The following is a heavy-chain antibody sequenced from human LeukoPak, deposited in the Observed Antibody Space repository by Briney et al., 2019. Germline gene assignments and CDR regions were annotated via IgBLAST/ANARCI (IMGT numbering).Heavy chain of an antibody. D-gene: IGHD6-13*01. V-gene: IGHV4-59*01. CDR3: AREVGAAAGPHYYYYGMDF. Sequence: PSETLSLTCTVSGGSISSYYWSWIRQPPGKGLEWIGYIYYSGSTNYNPSLKSRVTISVDTSKNQLSLKLSSVTAADTAVYYCAREVGAAAGPHYYYYGMDFWGQGTTVTVSS. CDR1: GGSISSYY. J-gene: IGHJ6*02. CDR2: IYYSGST.